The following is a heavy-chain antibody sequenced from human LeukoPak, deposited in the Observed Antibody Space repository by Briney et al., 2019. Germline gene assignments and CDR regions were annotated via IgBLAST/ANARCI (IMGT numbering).Heavy chain of an antibody. V-gene: IGHV4-30-2*01. Sequence: PSQTLSLTCAASGGSISSGGYSWRWIRQPPGKGLEWIGYIYHSGSTYYNPSLKSRVTISVDRSKNQFSLKLSSVTAADTAVYYCARSRYYYGSGSSPSLFDYWGQGTLVTVSS. D-gene: IGHD3-10*01. CDR3: ARSRYYYGSGSSPSLFDY. J-gene: IGHJ4*02. CDR2: IYHSGST. CDR1: GGSISSGGYS.